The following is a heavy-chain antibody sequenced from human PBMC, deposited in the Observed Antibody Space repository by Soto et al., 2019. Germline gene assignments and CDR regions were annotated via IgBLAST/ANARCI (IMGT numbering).Heavy chain of an antibody. CDR3: ARRYGGTLDY. V-gene: IGHV4-4*02. J-gene: IGHJ4*02. CDR1: GVSISSTNW. D-gene: IGHD4-17*01. Sequence: SETLSLTCVFSGVSISSTNWLTWVRQPPGKRLEWIGEIYHNGSPTYSPSLRGRATISVDKSNNQFSLRLSSVTAADTAVYYCARRYGGTLDYWGQGTLVTVSS. CDR2: IYHNGSP.